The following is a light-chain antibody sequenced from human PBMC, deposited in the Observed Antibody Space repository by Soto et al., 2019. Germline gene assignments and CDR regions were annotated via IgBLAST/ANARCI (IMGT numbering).Light chain of an antibody. CDR3: QAWHNSPRVV. CDR2: RDS. Sequence: SYELTQPPSVSVSPGQTASITCSGDNLEDKYVCWYQQKPGQSPVMVIHRDSERPSGIPERFSGSNSGDTATQTISETQAVDEADYYCQAWHNSPRVVFGGGTKVTVL. CDR1: NLEDKY. V-gene: IGLV3-1*01. J-gene: IGLJ2*01.